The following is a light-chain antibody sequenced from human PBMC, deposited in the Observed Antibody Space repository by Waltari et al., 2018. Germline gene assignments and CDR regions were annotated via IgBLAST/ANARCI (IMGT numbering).Light chain of an antibody. Sequence: EILITLSPATLSVSPGERATLSCRASQSVRSSLAWYQQKPGQAPRLLIYGASTRATAIPARFSGSGSGTEFTLSISRLQPEDCAVYYCQLYKNWPPLFGGGTKVEIK. CDR1: QSVRSS. CDR2: GAS. V-gene: IGKV3-15*01. CDR3: QLYKNWPPL. J-gene: IGKJ4*01.